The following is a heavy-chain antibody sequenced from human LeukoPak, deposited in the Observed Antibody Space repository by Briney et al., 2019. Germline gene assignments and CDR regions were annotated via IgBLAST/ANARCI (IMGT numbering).Heavy chain of an antibody. D-gene: IGHD3-10*01. CDR2: IYYSGST. Sequence: SQTLSLTCTVSGGSISSGGYYWSWIRQHPGKGLEWIGYIYYSGSTYYNPSLKSRVTISVDTSKNQFSLKLSSVTAADTAVYYCARELGITMVRGVRGMDVWGQGTTVTVSS. CDR3: ARELGITMVRGVRGMDV. CDR1: GGSISSGGYY. J-gene: IGHJ6*02. V-gene: IGHV4-31*03.